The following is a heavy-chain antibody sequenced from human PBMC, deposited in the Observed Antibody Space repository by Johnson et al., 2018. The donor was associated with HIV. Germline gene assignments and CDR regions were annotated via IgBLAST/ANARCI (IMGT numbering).Heavy chain of an antibody. CDR3: ARDGTSRGGAFDI. J-gene: IGHJ3*02. D-gene: IGHD6-13*01. CDR2: MSFDETNS. CDR1: GFTFSSYA. V-gene: IGHV3-30-3*01. Sequence: QVQLVESGGGVVQPGRSLRLSCAASGFTFSSYAMNWVRQAPGKGLEWVALMSFDETNSYDSDSVDVKGRFTISRDNSKNTLYLQMNSLRAEDTAVYYCARDGTSRGGAFDICGQGTMVTVSS.